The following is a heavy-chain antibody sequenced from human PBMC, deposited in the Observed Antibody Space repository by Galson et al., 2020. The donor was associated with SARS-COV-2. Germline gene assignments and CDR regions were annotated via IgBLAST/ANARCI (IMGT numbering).Heavy chain of an antibody. CDR2: IYYSGST. CDR3: ARDGFYFTWDIVVVPAARDYYYGMDV. J-gene: IGHJ6*02. Sequence: SETLSLTCTVSGGSISSSRYYWGWIRQPPGKGLEWIGSIYYSGSTYYHPSLKSRVTISVDTSKNQFSLKLSSVTAADTAVYYCARDGFYFTWDIVVVPAARDYYYGMDVWGQGTTVTVSS. D-gene: IGHD2-2*01. CDR1: GGSISSSRYY. V-gene: IGHV4-39*07.